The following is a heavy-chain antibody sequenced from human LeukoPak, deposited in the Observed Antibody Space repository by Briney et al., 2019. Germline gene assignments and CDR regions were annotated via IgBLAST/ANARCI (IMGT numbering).Heavy chain of an antibody. Sequence: GESLKISCKGSGYSFTSYWIGWVRQAPGQGLEWIGRINPNSGDTNYAQKFQDRVTMTRDTSISTAYIELNFLRSDDTAVFYRARGDYYGSPKVVAAWGQGTLVTVSS. V-gene: IGHV1-2*02. J-gene: IGHJ5*02. CDR2: INPNSGDT. CDR3: ARGDYYGSPKVVAA. CDR1: GYSFTSYW. D-gene: IGHD3-10*01.